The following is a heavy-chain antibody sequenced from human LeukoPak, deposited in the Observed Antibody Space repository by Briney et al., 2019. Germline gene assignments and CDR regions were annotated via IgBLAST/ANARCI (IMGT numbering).Heavy chain of an antibody. V-gene: IGHV4-61*01. CDR2: IYYSGST. J-gene: IGHJ4*02. CDR1: GGSVSSGSYY. D-gene: IGHD7-27*01. Sequence: SETLSLTCTVSGGSVSSGSYYWSWIRQPPGKGLEWIGYIYYSGSTNYNPSLKSRVTISVDTSKNQFSLKLSSVTAADTAVYYCARGSNWGCFDYWGQGTLVTVSS. CDR3: ARGSNWGCFDY.